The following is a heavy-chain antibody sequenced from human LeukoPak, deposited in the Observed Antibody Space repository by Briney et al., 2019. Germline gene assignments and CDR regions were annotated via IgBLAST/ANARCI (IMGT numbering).Heavy chain of an antibody. CDR3: AKDLISSGSCLDY. Sequence: PGGSLRLSCAASGFTFSSYAMSWVRQAPGKGLEWVSSISGSGGNTYYADSVKGRFTISRDNSKSTLYLQMNSLRAEDTAVYYCAKDLISSGSCLDYWGQGTLVTVSS. J-gene: IGHJ4*02. V-gene: IGHV3-23*01. CDR1: GFTFSSYA. D-gene: IGHD1-26*01. CDR2: ISGSGGNT.